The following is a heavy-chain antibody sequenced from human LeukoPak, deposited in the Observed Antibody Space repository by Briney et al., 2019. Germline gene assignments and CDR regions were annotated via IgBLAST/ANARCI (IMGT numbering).Heavy chain of an antibody. CDR3: ARHRYDSSGYSNDY. Sequence: SVKVSCKSSGGTFSSYAISWVRQAPGQGLEWMGGIIPIFGTANYAQKFQARVPITTDESTSTAYMELSSLRSEDTAVYYCARHRYDSSGYSNDYWGQGTLVTVSS. CDR1: GGTFSSYA. CDR2: IIPIFGTA. D-gene: IGHD3-22*01. V-gene: IGHV1-69*05. J-gene: IGHJ4*02.